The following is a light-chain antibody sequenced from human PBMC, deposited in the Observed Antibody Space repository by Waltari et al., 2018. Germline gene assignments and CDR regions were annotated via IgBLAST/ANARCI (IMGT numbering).Light chain of an antibody. V-gene: IGKV4-1*01. J-gene: IGKJ4*01. Sequence: DIVMTQSPDSLAVSLGERATINFNSSQSVLYSSNNKNYLAWYQQKQGQPPKLLIYWASTRESGVPDRFSGSGSGTDFTLTISSLQAEDVAVYYCQQYYSTPPLTFGGGTKVEIK. CDR3: QQYYSTPPLT. CDR2: WAS. CDR1: QSVLYSSNNKNY.